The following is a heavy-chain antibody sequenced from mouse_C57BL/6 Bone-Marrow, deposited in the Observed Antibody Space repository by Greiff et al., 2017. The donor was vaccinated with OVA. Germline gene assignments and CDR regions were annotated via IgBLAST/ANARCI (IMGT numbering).Heavy chain of an antibody. J-gene: IGHJ1*03. D-gene: IGHD3-2*02. CDR2: IDPSDSYT. V-gene: IGHV1-69*01. Sequence: QVQLQQPGAELVMPGASVKLSCKASGYTFTSYWMHWVKQRPGQGLEWIGEIDPSDSYTNYNQKFKGKSTLTVDKSSSTAYMQLSSLTSEDSAVYYCARGLRLTYWYFEVWGTGTTVTVSS. CDR3: ARGLRLTYWYFEV. CDR1: GYTFTSYW.